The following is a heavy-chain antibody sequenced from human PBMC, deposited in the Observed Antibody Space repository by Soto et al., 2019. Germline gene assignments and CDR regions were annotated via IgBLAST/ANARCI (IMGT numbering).Heavy chain of an antibody. D-gene: IGHD6-19*01. CDR2: ISSSSSTI. V-gene: IGHV3-48*01. CDR1: GFTFSSYS. Sequence: GGSLRLSCAPSGFTFSSYSMNSVRQAPGKGLEWVSYISSSSSTIYYADSVKGRFTISRDNAKNSLYLQMNSLRAEDTAVYYCARAQQWLVHDAIDIWSQGTMVTVSS. CDR3: ARAQQWLVHDAIDI. J-gene: IGHJ3*02.